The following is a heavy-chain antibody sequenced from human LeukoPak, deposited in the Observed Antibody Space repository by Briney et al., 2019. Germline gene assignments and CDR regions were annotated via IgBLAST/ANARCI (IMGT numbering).Heavy chain of an antibody. CDR2: INHSGST. Sequence: SETLSLTCAVYGGSFSGYYWSWIRQPPGKGLEWIGEINHSGSTNYNPSLKSRVTISVDTSKNQFSLKLRSVTAADTAVYYCARESMVVPAAMPGFDYWGQGTLVTVSS. CDR3: ARESMVVPAAMPGFDY. V-gene: IGHV4-34*01. D-gene: IGHD2-2*01. J-gene: IGHJ4*02. CDR1: GGSFSGYY.